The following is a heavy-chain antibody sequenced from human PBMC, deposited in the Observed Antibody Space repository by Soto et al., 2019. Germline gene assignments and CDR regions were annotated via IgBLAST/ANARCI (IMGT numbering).Heavy chain of an antibody. V-gene: IGHV1-18*01. J-gene: IGHJ2*01. Sequence: QVPVVQSEVAVKRPGASVRISCKASGFTLDNHALTWVRQAPGKGLEWMGGVGAIVYNDATNDARKFHGRLTRARDTSPNTVYMDLSSLRSDDTAVYYCARGNKGAGGWYFDFWGRGTLVVVSS. CDR2: VGAIVYNDAT. D-gene: IGHD1-26*01. CDR1: GFTLDNHA. CDR3: ARGNKGAGGWYFDF.